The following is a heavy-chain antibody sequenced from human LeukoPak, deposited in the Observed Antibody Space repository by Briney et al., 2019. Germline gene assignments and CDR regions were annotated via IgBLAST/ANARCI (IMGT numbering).Heavy chain of an antibody. D-gene: IGHD3-16*02. CDR1: GGSISSGDYY. CDR2: IYYSGST. CDR3: ASSRGYDYVWGSYRYSYFDY. V-gene: IGHV4-30-4*01. J-gene: IGHJ4*02. Sequence: SETLSLTCTVSGGSISSGDYYWSWIRQPPGKGLEWIGYIYYSGSTYYNPSLKSRVTISVDTSKNQFSLKLSSVTAADTAVYYCASSRGYDYVWGSYRYSYFDYWGQGTLVTVSS.